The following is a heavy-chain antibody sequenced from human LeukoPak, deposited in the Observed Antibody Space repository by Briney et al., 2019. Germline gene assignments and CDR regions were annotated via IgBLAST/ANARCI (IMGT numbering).Heavy chain of an antibody. CDR3: ARDRLVVAAAGTGWFDP. V-gene: IGHV1-8*01. J-gene: IGHJ5*02. D-gene: IGHD6-13*01. Sequence: ASVKVSCKASGYTFTSYDINWVRQATGQGLEWMGWMNPNSGNTGYAQRFQGRVTMTRNTSISTAYMELSSLRSDDTAVYYCARDRLVVAAAGTGWFDPWGQGTLVTVSS. CDR2: MNPNSGNT. CDR1: GYTFTSYD.